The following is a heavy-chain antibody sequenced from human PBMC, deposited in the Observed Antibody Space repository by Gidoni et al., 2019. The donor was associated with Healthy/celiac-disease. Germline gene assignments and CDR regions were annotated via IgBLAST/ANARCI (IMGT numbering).Heavy chain of an antibody. CDR3: ARGSITGTMRGYWFDP. J-gene: IGHJ5*02. Sequence: RFTISRDNAKNSLYLQMNSLRAEDTAVYYCARGSITGTMRGYWFDPWGQGTLVTVSS. D-gene: IGHD1-7*01. V-gene: IGHV3-11*01.